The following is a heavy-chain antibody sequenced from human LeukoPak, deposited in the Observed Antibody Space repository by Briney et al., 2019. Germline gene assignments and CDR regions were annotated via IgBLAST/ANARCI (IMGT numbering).Heavy chain of an antibody. J-gene: IGHJ4*02. CDR1: GDSVSSNSAT. Sequence: SQTLSLTCAISGDSVSSNSATWTWIRQSPSRGLEWLGRTYYRSKWYNDYAVSVKSRITINPDTSRNQFTLQLNSVTPEDTAVYYCARGSSSNSWYFDYWGQGTLVTVSS. CDR2: TYYRSKWYN. V-gene: IGHV6-1*01. D-gene: IGHD6-13*01. CDR3: ARGSSSNSWYFDY.